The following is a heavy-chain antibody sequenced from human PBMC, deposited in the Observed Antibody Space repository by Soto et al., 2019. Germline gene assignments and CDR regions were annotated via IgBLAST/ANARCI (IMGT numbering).Heavy chain of an antibody. J-gene: IGHJ5*02. D-gene: IGHD1-1*01. CDR2: IYATGTT. Sequence: ETLSLTCTVSGASISGFYWSWIRKSAGKGLEWIGRIYATGTTDYNPSLKSRVMMSVDTSKKQFSLKLRSVTAADTAVYYCVRDGTKTLRDWLDPWGQGISVTVSS. CDR3: VRDGTKTLRDWLDP. CDR1: GASISGFY. V-gene: IGHV4-4*07.